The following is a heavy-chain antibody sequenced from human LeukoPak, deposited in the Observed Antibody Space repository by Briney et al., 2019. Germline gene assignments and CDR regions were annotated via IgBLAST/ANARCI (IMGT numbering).Heavy chain of an antibody. CDR1: GGSISSSSYY. CDR3: ARRRVTVTTPLDAFDI. J-gene: IGHJ3*02. V-gene: IGHV4-39*01. Sequence: SETLSLTCTVSGGSISSSSYYWGWIRQPPGKGLEWIGSIYYSGSTYYNPSLKSRVTISVDTSKSQFSLKLSSVTAADTAVYYCARRRVTVTTPLDAFDIWGQGTMVTVSS. CDR2: IYYSGST. D-gene: IGHD4-17*01.